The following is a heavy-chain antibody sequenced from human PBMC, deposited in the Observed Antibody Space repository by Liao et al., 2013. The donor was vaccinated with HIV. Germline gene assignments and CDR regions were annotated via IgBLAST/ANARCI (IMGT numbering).Heavy chain of an antibody. V-gene: IGHV4-59*08. J-gene: IGHJ4*02. CDR1: GGSISSYY. Sequence: QVQLQQWGAGLLKPSETLSLTCAVYGGSISSYYWNWIRQPPGKGLEWIASIDYSGTTNSNPSLKSRVTISVDTSKNQFSLKLRSVTAADTAVYYCASLPYCGGDCYSARFDYWGQGTLVTVSS. CDR3: ASLPYCGGDCYSARFDY. D-gene: IGHD2-21*01. CDR2: IDYSGTT.